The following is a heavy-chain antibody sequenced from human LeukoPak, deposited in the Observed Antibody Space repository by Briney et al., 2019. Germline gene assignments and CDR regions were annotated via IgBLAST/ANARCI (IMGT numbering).Heavy chain of an antibody. CDR2: ISSSSSYI. D-gene: IGHD6-25*01. V-gene: IGHV3-21*01. CDR1: GFTFSSYS. J-gene: IGHJ4*02. Sequence: PGGSLRLSCAASGFTFSSYSMNWVRQAPGKGLEWGSSISSSSSYIYYADSVKGRFTISRDNAKNSLYLQMNSLRAEATAVYYCARDSSEGTDYWGQGTLVTVSS. CDR3: ARDSSEGTDY.